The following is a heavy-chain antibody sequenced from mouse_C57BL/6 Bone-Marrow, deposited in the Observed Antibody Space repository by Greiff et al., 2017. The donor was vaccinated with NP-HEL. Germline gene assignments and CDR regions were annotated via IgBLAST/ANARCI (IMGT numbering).Heavy chain of an antibody. CDR3: ARLLWLYYFDY. CDR1: GYTFTSYG. D-gene: IGHD1-1*02. CDR2: IYPRSGNT. J-gene: IGHJ2*01. V-gene: IGHV1-81*01. Sequence: VPLQQSGAELARPGASVKLSCKASGYTFTSYGISWVKQRTGQGLEWIGEIYPRSGNTYYNEKFKGKATLTADKSSSPAYMELRSLTSEGSAVYFCARLLWLYYFDYWGQGTTLTVSS.